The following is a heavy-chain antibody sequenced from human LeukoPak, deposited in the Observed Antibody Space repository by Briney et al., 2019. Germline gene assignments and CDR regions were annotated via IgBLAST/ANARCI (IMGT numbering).Heavy chain of an antibody. CDR1: GFTFSSYA. J-gene: IGHJ5*02. D-gene: IGHD2-21*01. CDR3: HIYCGGDCYSGGWFDP. CDR2: ISGSGGST. Sequence: GGSLRLSCAASGFTFSSYAMSWVRQAPGKGLEWVSAISGSGGSTYYTDPVKGRFTISRDNSKNILYLQMNSLRAEDTAVYYCHIYCGGDCYSGGWFDPWGQGTLVTVSS. V-gene: IGHV3-23*01.